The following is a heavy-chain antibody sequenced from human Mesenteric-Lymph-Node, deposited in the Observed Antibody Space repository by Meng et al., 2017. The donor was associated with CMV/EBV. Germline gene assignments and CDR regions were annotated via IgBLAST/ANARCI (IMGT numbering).Heavy chain of an antibody. CDR1: GFTLSSYW. D-gene: IGHD2-21*02. J-gene: IGHJ4*02. CDR2: ISTFTGDI. V-gene: IGHV3-21*01. CDR3: ARDLGDGSNYFDY. Sequence: GESLKISCAASGFTLSSYWMHWVRQAPGKGLEWVSSISTFTGDIYYADSVKGRFTISRDDAKNSLYLQMNSLRAGDTAVYFCARDLGDGSNYFDYWGQGTLVTVSS.